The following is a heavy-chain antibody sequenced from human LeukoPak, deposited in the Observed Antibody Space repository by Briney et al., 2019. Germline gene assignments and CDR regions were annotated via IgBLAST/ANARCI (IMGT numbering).Heavy chain of an antibody. V-gene: IGHV3-53*01. CDR1: GLTVSSNY. J-gene: IGHJ3*02. CDR2: TYSGGST. Sequence: GGSLRLSCAASGLTVSSNYMSWVRQAPGKGLEWVSVTYSGGSTYYADSVKGRFTISRDNSKNTLYLQMNSLRAEDTAVYYCATNRRGAFDIWGQGTMVTVSS. D-gene: IGHD1-1*01. CDR3: ATNRRGAFDI.